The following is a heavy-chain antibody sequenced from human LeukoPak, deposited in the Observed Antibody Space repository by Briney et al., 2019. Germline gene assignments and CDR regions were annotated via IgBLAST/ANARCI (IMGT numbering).Heavy chain of an antibody. J-gene: IGHJ4*02. D-gene: IGHD1-26*01. V-gene: IGHV3-48*01. CDR1: GFTVSSNY. CDR3: AREVGATDY. CDR2: ISDSSSTI. Sequence: QPGGSLRLTCAASGFTVSSNYMSWVRQAPGKGLEWVSYISDSSSTIYYADSVKGRFTISRDNAKNSLYLQMNSLRAEDTAVYYCAREVGATDYWGQGTLVTVSS.